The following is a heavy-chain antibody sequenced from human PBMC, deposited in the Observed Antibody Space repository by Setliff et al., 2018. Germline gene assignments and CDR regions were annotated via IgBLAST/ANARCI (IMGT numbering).Heavy chain of an antibody. J-gene: IGHJ5*02. V-gene: IGHV4-34*01. CDR3: ARGKNGSRQLVVLGWFDP. D-gene: IGHD3-22*01. Sequence: SETLSLTCAVYGGSFSGYYWSWIRQPPGKGLEWIGEINHSGSINYNPSLKSRVTISVDTSKNQFSLKLSFVTAADTAVYYCARGKNGSRQLVVLGWFDPWGQGTLVTVSS. CDR1: GGSFSGYY. CDR2: INHSGSI.